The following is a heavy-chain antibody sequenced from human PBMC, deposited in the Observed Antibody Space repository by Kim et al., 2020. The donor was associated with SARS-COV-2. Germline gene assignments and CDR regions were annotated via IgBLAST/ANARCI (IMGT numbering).Heavy chain of an antibody. Sequence: TNYNPSLKSRVTISVDTSKNQFSLKLSSVTAADTAVYYCARDLEVGWFDPWGQGTLVTVSS. V-gene: IGHV4-59*01. CDR2: T. J-gene: IGHJ5*02. D-gene: IGHD1-26*01. CDR3: ARDLEVGWFDP.